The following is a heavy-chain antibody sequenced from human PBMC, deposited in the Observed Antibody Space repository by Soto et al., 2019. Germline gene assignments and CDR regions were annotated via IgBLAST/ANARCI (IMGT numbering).Heavy chain of an antibody. V-gene: IGHV4-31*03. CDR2: IYYSGST. CDR3: ARSPPGNHNWFDP. CDR1: GGSISSGGYY. Sequence: ASETLSLTCTVSGGSISSGGYYWSWIRQHPGKGLEWIGYIYYSGSTYYNPSLKSRVTISVDTSKNQFSLKLSSVTAADTAVYYCARSPPGNHNWFDPWGQGTLVTVSS. J-gene: IGHJ5*02. D-gene: IGHD4-4*01.